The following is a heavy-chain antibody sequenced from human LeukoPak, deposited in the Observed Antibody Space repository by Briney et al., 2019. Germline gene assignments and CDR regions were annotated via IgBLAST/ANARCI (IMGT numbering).Heavy chain of an antibody. CDR2: ISYDGSNK. Sequence: GRSLRLSCAASGFTFSSYGMHWVRQAPGKGLEWVAVISYDGSNKYYADSVKGRFTISRDNSKNTLYLQMNSLRAEDTAVYYCAKDLPGGYDSSGYYSSLIDYWGQGTLVTVSS. CDR3: AKDLPGGYDSSGYYSSLIDY. D-gene: IGHD3-22*01. CDR1: GFTFSSYG. J-gene: IGHJ4*02. V-gene: IGHV3-30*18.